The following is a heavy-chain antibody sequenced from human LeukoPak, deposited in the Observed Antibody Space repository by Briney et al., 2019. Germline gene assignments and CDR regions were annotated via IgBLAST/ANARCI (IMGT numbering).Heavy chain of an antibody. Sequence: SQTLSLTCTVSGDSFSSGDYYWTWIRQPPGKGLEWIGYIYYTGTTNYTPSLKSRLTISVDTSKNQFSLKVTSVTAADTAVYYCARGPSSGWSYYYYGMDVWGQGTTVTVSS. CDR1: GDSFSSGDYY. V-gene: IGHV4-30-4*08. CDR3: ARGPSSGWSYYYYGMDV. J-gene: IGHJ6*02. D-gene: IGHD6-19*01. CDR2: IYYTGTT.